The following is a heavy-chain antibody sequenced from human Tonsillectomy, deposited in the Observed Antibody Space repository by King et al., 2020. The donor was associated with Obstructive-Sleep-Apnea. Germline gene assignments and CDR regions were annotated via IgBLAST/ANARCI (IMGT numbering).Heavy chain of an antibody. D-gene: IGHD5-12*01. V-gene: IGHV4-39*01. CDR2: IYYSGSP. J-gene: IGHJ4*02. CDR3: ARRRRSLH. Sequence: QLQESGPGLVKPSETLSLTCTVSGGSISSSSYYWGWIRQPPGKGLEWIGSIYYSGSPYYNPSLKSRVTISVDTAKNQFSLKLSPVTAADTAVYYCARRRRSLHWGQGTLVTVSS. CDR1: GGSISSSSYY.